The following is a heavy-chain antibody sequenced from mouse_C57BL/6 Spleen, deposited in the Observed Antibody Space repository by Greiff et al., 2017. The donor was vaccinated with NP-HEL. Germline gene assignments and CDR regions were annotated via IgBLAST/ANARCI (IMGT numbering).Heavy chain of an antibody. Sequence: VQLQQSGAELVKPGASVKISCKASGYAFSSYWMNWVKQRPGKGLEWIGQIYPGDGDTNYNGKFKGKATLTADTSYSTAYMQLSSLTSEDSAVYSCARDYGSSWFAYWGQGTPVTVSA. CDR1: GYAFSSYW. V-gene: IGHV1-80*01. CDR2: IYPGDGDT. J-gene: IGHJ3*01. CDR3: ARDYGSSWFAY. D-gene: IGHD1-1*01.